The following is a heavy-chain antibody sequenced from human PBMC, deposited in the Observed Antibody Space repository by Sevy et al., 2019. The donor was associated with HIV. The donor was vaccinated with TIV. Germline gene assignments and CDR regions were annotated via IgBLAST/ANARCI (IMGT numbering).Heavy chain of an antibody. Sequence: GGSLRLSCAASGFTFNTHAMNWVRQAPGKGLEWVSGISATGGGTYYTDSVKGRLTVSRDNSQNTLYLKINSLRADDTAIYYCTKALNPALESMIEVIFRTLKGFDVWGKGTMVTVSS. CDR2: ISATGGGT. D-gene: IGHD3-22*01. CDR1: GFTFNTHA. J-gene: IGHJ3*01. CDR3: TKALNPALESMIEVIFRTLKGFDV. V-gene: IGHV3-23*01.